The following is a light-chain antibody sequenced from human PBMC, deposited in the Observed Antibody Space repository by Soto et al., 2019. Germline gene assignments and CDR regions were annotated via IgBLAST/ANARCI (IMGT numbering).Light chain of an antibody. CDR2: GAS. CDR3: QQYGSSLTWT. CDR1: QSVSSNY. J-gene: IGKJ1*01. V-gene: IGKV3-20*01. Sequence: EIVLTQSPGTLSLSPGERATLSCRASQSVSSNYLAWYQQKPGQAPRRLIYGASSRATGIPDRFSGSGSGTDFNLTISRLEPEDFAVYYCQQYGSSLTWTFGQGTKVEIK.